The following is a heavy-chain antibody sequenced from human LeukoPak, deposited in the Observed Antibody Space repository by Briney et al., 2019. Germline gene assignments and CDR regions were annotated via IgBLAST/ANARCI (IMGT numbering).Heavy chain of an antibody. CDR2: IYYSGST. CDR3: ARDLPLRAFDI. J-gene: IGHJ3*02. V-gene: IGHV4-39*02. CDR1: GGSISSYY. Sequence: SETLSLTCTVSGGSISSYYWGWIRQPPGKGLEWIGSIYYSGSTYYNPSLKSRVTISVDTSKNQFSLKLSSVTAADTAVYYCARDLPLRAFDIWGQGTMVTVSS. D-gene: IGHD1-14*01.